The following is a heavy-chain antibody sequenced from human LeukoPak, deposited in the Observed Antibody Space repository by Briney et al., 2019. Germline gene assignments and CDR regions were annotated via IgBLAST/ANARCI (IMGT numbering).Heavy chain of an antibody. V-gene: IGHV5-51*01. Sequence: GESLKISCKGSGYSFTSYWIGWVRQMPGKGLEWMGIIYPGDSDTRYSPSFQGQVTISADKSISTAYLQWSSLKASDTAMYHCARRDETLGYCSSTSCYSQAVDYWGQGTLVTVSS. J-gene: IGHJ4*02. CDR1: GYSFTSYW. CDR2: IYPGDSDT. D-gene: IGHD2-2*01. CDR3: ARRDETLGYCSSTSCYSQAVDY.